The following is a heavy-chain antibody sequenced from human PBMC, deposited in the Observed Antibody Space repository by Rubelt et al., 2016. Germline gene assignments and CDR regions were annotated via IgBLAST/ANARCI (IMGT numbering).Heavy chain of an antibody. D-gene: IGHD3-3*01. J-gene: IGHJ6*03. Sequence: GTYYNPSLKSRVTISVDTSKNQFSLKLSSVTAADMAVYYCARIPFWSDYYYYMDVWGKGTTDTVSS. CDR2: GT. CDR3: ARIPFWSDYYYYMDV. V-gene: IGHV4-31*02.